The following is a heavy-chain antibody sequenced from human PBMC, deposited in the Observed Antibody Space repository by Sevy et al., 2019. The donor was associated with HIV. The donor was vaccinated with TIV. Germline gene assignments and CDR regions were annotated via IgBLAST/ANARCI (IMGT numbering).Heavy chain of an antibody. CDR2: ISGSGGST. J-gene: IGHJ4*02. CDR3: AKDRRDIVATITGFDY. Sequence: GSSLRLSCAASGFTFSSYAMSWVRQAPGKGLEWVSAISGSGGSTYYADSVKGRFTISRDNSKNTLYLQMNSLRAEDTAVYYCAKDRRDIVATITGFDYWGQGTLVTVSS. CDR1: GFTFSSYA. D-gene: IGHD5-12*01. V-gene: IGHV3-23*01.